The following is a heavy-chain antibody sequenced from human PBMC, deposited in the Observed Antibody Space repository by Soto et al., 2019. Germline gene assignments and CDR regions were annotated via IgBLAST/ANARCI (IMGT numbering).Heavy chain of an antibody. CDR3: ARVGYGDYALDY. V-gene: IGHV3-21*01. CDR2: ISSSSSYI. CDR1: GFTFSSYS. D-gene: IGHD4-17*01. J-gene: IGHJ4*02. Sequence: EVQLVESGGGLVKPGGSLRLSCAASGFTFSSYSMNWVRQAPGKGLEWVSSISSSSSYIYYADSVKGRFTISRDNAKNSLYLQMNSLRVEDTAVYYCARVGYGDYALDYWGQGTLVTVSS.